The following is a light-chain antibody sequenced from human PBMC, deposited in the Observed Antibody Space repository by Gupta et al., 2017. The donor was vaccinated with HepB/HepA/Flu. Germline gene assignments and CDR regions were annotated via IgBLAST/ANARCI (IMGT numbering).Light chain of an antibody. CDR2: DAS. CDR3: QQEDNFPVT. Sequence: IQMTQSPSSLSASIGDRVSITCQASQGISHFLTWYQQKPGKAPRVLIYDASTLETGVPPNFSGSGSGTDFTFTITRLQPEEVATYYCQQEDNFPVTFGGGTKVDIK. V-gene: IGKV1-33*01. CDR1: QGISHF. J-gene: IGKJ4*01.